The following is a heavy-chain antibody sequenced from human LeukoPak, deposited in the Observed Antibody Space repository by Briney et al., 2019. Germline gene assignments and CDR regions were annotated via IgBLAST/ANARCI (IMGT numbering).Heavy chain of an antibody. V-gene: IGHV1-3*03. CDR3: ARSPPTSYYYDSSGYYWFDP. CDR2: INAGNGNT. D-gene: IGHD3-22*01. J-gene: IGHJ5*02. CDR1: GYTFTSYA. Sequence: ASVKVSCKASGYTFTSYATHWVRQAPGQRLEWMGWINAGNGNTKYSQEFQGRVTITRDTSASTAYMELSSLRSEDMAVYYCARSPPTSYYYDSSGYYWFDPWGQGTLVTVSS.